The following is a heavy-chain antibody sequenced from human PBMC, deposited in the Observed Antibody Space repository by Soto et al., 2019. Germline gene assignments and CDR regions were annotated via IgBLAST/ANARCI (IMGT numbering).Heavy chain of an antibody. D-gene: IGHD2-2*01. Sequence: QVQLVQSGAEVKKPGSSVKVSCKASGGTFSSYTISWVRQAPGQGLEWMGRIIPILGIANYAQKFQGRVTINADKSTSSAYMELSSLRSEDTALYYCARGGYGSSTSCYRYYDGMDVWGQGTTVTVSS. CDR1: GGTFSSYT. CDR3: ARGGYGSSTSCYRYYDGMDV. CDR2: IIPILGIA. J-gene: IGHJ6*02. V-gene: IGHV1-69*02.